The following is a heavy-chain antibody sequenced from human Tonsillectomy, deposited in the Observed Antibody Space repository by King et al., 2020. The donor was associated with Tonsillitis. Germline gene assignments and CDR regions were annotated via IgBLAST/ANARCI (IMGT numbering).Heavy chain of an antibody. CDR2: IYYSGST. CDR1: GGSISSSSYY. D-gene: IGHD3-10*01. Sequence: QLQESGPGLVKPSETLSLTCTVSGGSISSSSYYWGWIRQPPGKGLEWIGTIYYSGSTYYNPSLKSRVTISVDTSKNQFSMKLSSVTAADTAVYYCESLRYGSGSQVDYWGQGTLVTVSS. J-gene: IGHJ4*02. V-gene: IGHV4-39*01. CDR3: ESLRYGSGSQVDY.